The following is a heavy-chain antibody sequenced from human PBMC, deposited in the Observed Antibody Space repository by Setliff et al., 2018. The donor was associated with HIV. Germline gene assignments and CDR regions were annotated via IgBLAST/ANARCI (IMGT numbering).Heavy chain of an antibody. CDR2: IYTSGST. CDR3: AREAPQIYCGGGSCYSALDY. V-gene: IGHV4-4*07. CDR1: GGSISSYY. D-gene: IGHD2-15*01. Sequence: SETLSLTCTVSGGSISSYYWSWIRQPAGKGLEWIGRIYTSGSTNYNPSLKSRVTISVDTSKNQFSLKLNSVTAADTAVYYCAREAPQIYCGGGSCYSALDYWGQGTLVTVSS. J-gene: IGHJ4*02.